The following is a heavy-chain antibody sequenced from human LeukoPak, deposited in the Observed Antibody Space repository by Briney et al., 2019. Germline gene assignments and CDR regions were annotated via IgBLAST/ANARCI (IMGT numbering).Heavy chain of an antibody. V-gene: IGHV3-7*03. Sequence: PGGSLRLSCAASGFTFSNYWMSWVRQAPGKGLEWVANIKQDGSEKYYVDSVKGRFTISRDNAKNSLYLQMNSLRAEDTAEYYCARDLSWGRPTYWGQGTLVTVSS. D-gene: IGHD3-16*01. J-gene: IGHJ4*02. CDR1: GFTFSNYW. CDR3: ARDLSWGRPTY. CDR2: IKQDGSEK.